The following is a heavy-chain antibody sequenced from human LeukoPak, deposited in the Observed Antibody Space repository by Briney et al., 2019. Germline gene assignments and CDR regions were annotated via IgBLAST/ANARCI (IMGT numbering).Heavy chain of an antibody. CDR1: GFTFSSYG. J-gene: IGHJ4*02. CDR2: ISGGGGST. D-gene: IGHD3-16*01. V-gene: IGHV3-23*01. Sequence: PGGTLRLSCAASGFTFSSYGMSWVRQAPGKGLEWVSAISGGGGSTYYADSVKGRFTISRDNAKNSLYLQMNSLRAEDTAVYYCARGFYVWGSLTLWGQGTLVTVSS. CDR3: ARGFYVWGSLTL.